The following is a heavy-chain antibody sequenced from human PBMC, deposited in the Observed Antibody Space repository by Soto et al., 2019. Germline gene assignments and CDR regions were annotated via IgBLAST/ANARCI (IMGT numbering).Heavy chain of an antibody. CDR3: ARTPLVITNRFDY. J-gene: IGHJ4*02. D-gene: IGHD3-22*01. CDR2: IIPIFGTA. V-gene: IGHV1-69*13. Sequence: VASVKVSCKASGGTFSSYAISWVRQAPGQGLEWMGGIIPIFGTANYAQKFQGRVTITADESTSTAYMELSSLRSEDTAVYYCARTPLVITNRFDYWGQGTLVTVSS. CDR1: GGTFSSYA.